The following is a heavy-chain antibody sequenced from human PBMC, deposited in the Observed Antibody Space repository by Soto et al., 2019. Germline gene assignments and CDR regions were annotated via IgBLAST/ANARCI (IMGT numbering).Heavy chain of an antibody. CDR1: GYTFIDYF. V-gene: IGHV1-2*04. CDR2: INPNSGGT. CDR3: ARDRAAYYNGLDV. J-gene: IGHJ6*02. D-gene: IGHD6-25*01. Sequence: QVQLVQSGAEVKKPGASVKVSCKASGYTFIDYFIHWVRQAPGQGLEWMGWINPNSGGTNYAQKFLGWVTMTRDTSISTAYMELSSLKSDDTAVYYCARDRAAYYNGLDVWGQGTTVTVSS.